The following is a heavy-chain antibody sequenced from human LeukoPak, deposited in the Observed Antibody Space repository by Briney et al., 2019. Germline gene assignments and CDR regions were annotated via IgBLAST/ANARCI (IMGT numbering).Heavy chain of an antibody. J-gene: IGHJ4*02. V-gene: IGHV1-46*01. CDR2: INPSGGST. Sequence: ASVKVSCKASGYTFTSHYMHWVRQAPGQGLEWMGTINPSGGSTTYAQKFQGRVTMTRDMSTSTLYMELNSLRSEDTAVYYCTTDLGGGGIVTLDYWGQGTLVTVSS. D-gene: IGHD3-16*01. CDR1: GYTFTSHY. CDR3: TTDLGGGGIVTLDY.